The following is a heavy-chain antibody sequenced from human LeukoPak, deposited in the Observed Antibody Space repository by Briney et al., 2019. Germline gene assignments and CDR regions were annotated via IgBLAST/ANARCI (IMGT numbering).Heavy chain of an antibody. CDR2: MNPNSGNT. CDR1: GYTFTNYG. Sequence: ASVKVSCKASGYTFTNYGITWVRQAPGQGLEWMGWMNPNSGNTGYAQKFQGRVTMTRNTSISTAYMELSSLRSEDTAVYYCARGLWDSSSWIVWGQGTLVTVSS. J-gene: IGHJ4*02. D-gene: IGHD6-13*01. CDR3: ARGLWDSSSWIV. V-gene: IGHV1-8*02.